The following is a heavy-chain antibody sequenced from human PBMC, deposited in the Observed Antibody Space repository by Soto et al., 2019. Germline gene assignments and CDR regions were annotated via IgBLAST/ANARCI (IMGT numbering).Heavy chain of an antibody. CDR3: AKVPASLKPLDY. CDR1: GFIYGNYA. J-gene: IGHJ4*01. D-gene: IGHD2-2*01. V-gene: IGHV3-23*01. Sequence: EVQLLESGGTLVQPGGSLRLSCAASGFIYGNYAMNWVRQAPGKGLEWVSVISGSGGSTNYAGSVKGRFTISRDNSKNTLYLQMNSLRAEDTAVYYCAKVPASLKPLDYWGQGTLVTVSS. CDR2: ISGSGGST.